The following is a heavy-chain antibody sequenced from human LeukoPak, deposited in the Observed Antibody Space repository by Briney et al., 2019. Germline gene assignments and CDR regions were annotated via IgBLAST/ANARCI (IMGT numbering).Heavy chain of an antibody. J-gene: IGHJ4*02. CDR2: IYYSGST. CDR1: GGSISSSSYY. CDR3: ARARDGYNRGFDY. Sequence: RPSETLSLTCTVSGGSISSSSYYWGWIRQPPGKGLEWIGSIYYSGSTYYNPSLKSRVTISVDTSKNQFSLKLSSVTAADTAVYYCARARDGYNRGFDYWGQGTLVTVSS. D-gene: IGHD5-24*01. V-gene: IGHV4-39*07.